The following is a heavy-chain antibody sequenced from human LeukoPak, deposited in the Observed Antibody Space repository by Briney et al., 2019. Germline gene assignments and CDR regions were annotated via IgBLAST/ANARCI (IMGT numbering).Heavy chain of an antibody. CDR2: ISAYDGNT. Sequence: GASVKVSCKASGGTFSSYAISWVRQAPGQGLEWMGWISAYDGNTNYAQKLQGRVTMTTETSTSTAYMELRSLRSDDTAVYYCARDLQRTNTELLRGYRYFDYWGQGTLVTVSS. CDR1: GGTFSSYA. J-gene: IGHJ4*02. V-gene: IGHV1-18*01. CDR3: ARDLQRTNTELLRGYRYFDY. D-gene: IGHD1-26*01.